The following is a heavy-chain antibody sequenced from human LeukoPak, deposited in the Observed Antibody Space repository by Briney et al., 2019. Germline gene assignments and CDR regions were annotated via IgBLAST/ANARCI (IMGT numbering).Heavy chain of an antibody. CDR3: ARTQGYCSSTSCYLFDY. CDR1: GYSFTVYY. J-gene: IGHJ4*02. D-gene: IGHD2-2*01. CDR2: INPNSGGT. Sequence: ASVKVSCKSSGYSFTVYYMHWVRQAPGPGLELMGRINPNSGGTNYAQKFQGRVTMTRDTSISTAYMELSRLRSDDTAVYYCARTQGYCSSTSCYLFDYWGQGTLVTVSS. V-gene: IGHV1-2*06.